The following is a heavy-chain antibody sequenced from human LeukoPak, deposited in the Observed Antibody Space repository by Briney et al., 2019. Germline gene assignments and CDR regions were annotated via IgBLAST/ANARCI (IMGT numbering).Heavy chain of an antibody. V-gene: IGHV4-59*08. CDR1: GGSISRYY. Sequence: SETLSLTCTVSGGSISRYYWSWIRQPPGKGLEWIGYIYDSGSTNYNPSLKSRVTISVDTSKNQFSLKLSSVTAADTAVYYCAKHGSSRSPFYPWGQGTLVIVSS. CDR3: AKHGSSRSPFYP. J-gene: IGHJ5*02. CDR2: IYDSGST. D-gene: IGHD6-13*01.